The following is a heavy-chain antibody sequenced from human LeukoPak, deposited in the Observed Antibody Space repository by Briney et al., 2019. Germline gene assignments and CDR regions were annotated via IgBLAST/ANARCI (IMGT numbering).Heavy chain of an antibody. CDR1: GDSTSSDRYY. D-gene: IGHD5-18*01. CDR3: ARGIRYSYGPFDY. J-gene: IGHJ4*02. CDR2: IYYSGST. V-gene: IGHV4-39*07. Sequence: SETLSLTCTISGDSTSSDRYYGGWVRQPPGKGLEWIGNIYYSGSTNYNPSLKSRVTILVDTSKNQFSLKLSSVTAADTAVYYCARGIRYSYGPFDYWGQGTLVTVSS.